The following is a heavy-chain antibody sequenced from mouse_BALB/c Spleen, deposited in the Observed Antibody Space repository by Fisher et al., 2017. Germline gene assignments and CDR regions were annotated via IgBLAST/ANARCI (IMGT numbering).Heavy chain of an antibody. V-gene: IGHV1S81*02. CDR3: ARSLGGAMDY. D-gene: IGHD6-2*01. Sequence: KFKGKATLTVDKSSSTAYMQLSSPTSEDSAVYYCARSLGGAMDYWGQGTSVTVSS. J-gene: IGHJ4*01.